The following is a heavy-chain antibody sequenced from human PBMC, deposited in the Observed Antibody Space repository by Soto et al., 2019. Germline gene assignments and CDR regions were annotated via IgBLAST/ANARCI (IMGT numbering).Heavy chain of an antibody. D-gene: IGHD6-25*01. CDR1: GGTFSTYS. CDR3: AGASASGTQVPLRA. CDR2: IIPIDDSP. Sequence: VQLVQSGAEVRQPGSSVRVSCKASGGTFSTYSVTWVRQAPGQGLEWMGGIIPIDDSPYYAQKFLGSVSLTVYTSTSTAYMVVSRLTSEYKAVYFCAGASASGTQVPLRAWGQGT. J-gene: IGHJ5*02. V-gene: IGHV1-69*06.